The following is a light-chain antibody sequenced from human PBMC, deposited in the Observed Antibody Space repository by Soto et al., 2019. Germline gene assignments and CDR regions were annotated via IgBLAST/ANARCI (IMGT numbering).Light chain of an antibody. CDR3: QQRSNWQIT. CDR2: DAS. V-gene: IGKV3-11*01. CDR1: QSVSTY. J-gene: IGKJ5*01. Sequence: ETVLTQSPATLCLSPGESAALTCRASQSVSTYLAWYQQKPGQAPRILIYDASNRVTGIPARFRGSGSGTDFTLTISRLEPDDFEVYYCQQRSNWQITFGQGTRLEIK.